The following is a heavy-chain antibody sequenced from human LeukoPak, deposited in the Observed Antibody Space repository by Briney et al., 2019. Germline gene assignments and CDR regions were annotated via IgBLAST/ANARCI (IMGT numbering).Heavy chain of an antibody. CDR2: VSLTGSGT. Sequence: GGSLRLSRVASGFTFSTYGMSWVRQAPGKGREWVAAVSLTGSGTYYPDSLKGRFTISRDNSQTTVFLQMNSLRPEDTAFYFCAKDGLVLWFGPTDAWGQGILVTVSS. J-gene: IGHJ5*02. D-gene: IGHD3-10*01. V-gene: IGHV3-23*01. CDR1: GFTFSTYG. CDR3: AKDGLVLWFGPTDA.